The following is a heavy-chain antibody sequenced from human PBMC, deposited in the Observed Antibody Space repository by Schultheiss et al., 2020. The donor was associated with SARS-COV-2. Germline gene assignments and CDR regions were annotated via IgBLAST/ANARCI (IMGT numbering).Heavy chain of an antibody. CDR1: GYTFTSYG. CDR2: ISAYNGNT. CDR3: ARGTMVRAKIYGMDV. Sequence: ASVKVSCKASGYTFTSYGISWVRQAPGQGLEWMGWISAYNGNTNYAQKLQGRVTMTTDTSTSTAYMELRSLRSEDTAVYYCARGTMVRAKIYGMDVWGQGTTVTVSS. J-gene: IGHJ6*02. D-gene: IGHD3-10*01. V-gene: IGHV1-18*01.